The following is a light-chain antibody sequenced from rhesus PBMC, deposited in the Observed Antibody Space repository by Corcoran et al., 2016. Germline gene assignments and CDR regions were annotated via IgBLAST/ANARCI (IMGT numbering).Light chain of an antibody. Sequence: ETVVTQSPATLALSPGERATLSCRASQSVGSYLAWYQQKPGQAPRLPIYGASSRATGIPDRFSGSGSGADFTLTISSLEPEDVGIYYCQQSSNLLTFGGGTKVEI. CDR2: GAS. J-gene: IGKJ4*01. V-gene: IGKV3-24*04. CDR1: QSVGSY. CDR3: QQSSNLLT.